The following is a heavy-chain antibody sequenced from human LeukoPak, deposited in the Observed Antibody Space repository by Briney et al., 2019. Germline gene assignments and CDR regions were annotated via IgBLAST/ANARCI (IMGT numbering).Heavy chain of an antibody. Sequence: SETLSLTCTVSGVSIPRFYWTWVRQPPGKGLEWIAYIYNGGSSFNGGNTIYDPSLKSRVTISVDKSNNQFSLNLSSVTAADTALYFCVQTTSWPGFDYWGQGALVTVSS. V-gene: IGHV4-59*08. D-gene: IGHD2-15*01. CDR2: IYNGGSSFNGGNT. CDR3: VQTTSWPGFDY. J-gene: IGHJ4*02. CDR1: GVSIPRFY.